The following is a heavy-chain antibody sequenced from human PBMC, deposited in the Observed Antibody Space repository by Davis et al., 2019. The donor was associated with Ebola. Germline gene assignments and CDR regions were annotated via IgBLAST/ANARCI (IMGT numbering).Heavy chain of an antibody. D-gene: IGHD6-13*01. CDR2: INTNTGHA. J-gene: IGHJ6*04. CDR1: GGTLSSFA. Sequence: ASVKVSCKASGGTLSSFAISWVRQAPGQGLEWMGWINTNTGHATYAQGFRGRFVFSLDTSVSTAYLQISRLKPEDTAVYYCARDWAAPHLRGGLDVWGKGTTVTVSS. V-gene: IGHV7-4-1*02. CDR3: ARDWAAPHLRGGLDV.